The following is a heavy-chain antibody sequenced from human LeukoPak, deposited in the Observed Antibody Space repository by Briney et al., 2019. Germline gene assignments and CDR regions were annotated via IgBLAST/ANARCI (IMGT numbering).Heavy chain of an antibody. CDR2: ISYDGSNK. D-gene: IGHD6-19*01. V-gene: IGHV3-30*04. J-gene: IGHJ4*02. CDR3: ARGSSGWYSEGYFDY. CDR1: GFTFSSYA. Sequence: GGSLRLSCAASGFTFSSYAMHWVRQAPGKGLEWVAVISYDGSNKYYADSVKGRFTISGDNSKNTLYLQMNSLRAEDTAVYYCARGSSGWYSEGYFDYWGQGTLVTVSS.